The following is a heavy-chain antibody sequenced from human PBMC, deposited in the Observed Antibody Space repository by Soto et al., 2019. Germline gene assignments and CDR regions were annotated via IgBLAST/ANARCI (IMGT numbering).Heavy chain of an antibody. CDR2: GYYSGST. Sequence: TSETLSLTCTVSGGSVSSDSYYWSWIRQPPGKGLEWIGYGYYSGSTKYNPSLKSRVSISIDTSKNQLSLKLSSVTAADTAIYYCARDSHSPWNSVRGWFDPWGQGALVTVS. V-gene: IGHV4-61*01. D-gene: IGHD1-7*01. J-gene: IGHJ5*02. CDR3: ARDSHSPWNSVRGWFDP. CDR1: GGSVSSDSYY.